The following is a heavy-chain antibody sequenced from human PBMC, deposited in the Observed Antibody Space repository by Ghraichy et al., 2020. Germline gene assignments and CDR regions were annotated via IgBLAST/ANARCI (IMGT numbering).Heavy chain of an antibody. Sequence: ASVKVSCKASGYTFTSYYMHWVRQAPGQGLEWMGIINPSGGSTSYAQKFQGRVTMTRDTSTSTVYMELSSLRSEDTAVYYCARDPAVVPAAAIEYGMDVWGQGTTVTVSS. CDR3: ARDPAVVPAAAIEYGMDV. J-gene: IGHJ6*02. D-gene: IGHD2-2*01. CDR1: GYTFTSYY. V-gene: IGHV1-46*01. CDR2: INPSGGST.